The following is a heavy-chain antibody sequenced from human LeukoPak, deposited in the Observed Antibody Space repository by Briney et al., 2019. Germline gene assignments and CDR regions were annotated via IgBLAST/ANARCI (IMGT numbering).Heavy chain of an antibody. J-gene: IGHJ5*02. V-gene: IGHV4-4*07. CDR3: ARHPELIRFDP. Sequence: SETLSLTCTVSGGSISSCYWSWLRQPAGKGLEWIGRIYSSGSTNYNPSLKSRVTMSVDTSKNQFSLKLSSVTAADTAVYYCARHPELIRFDPWGQGTLVTVSS. D-gene: IGHD3-10*01. CDR2: IYSSGST. CDR1: GGSISSCY.